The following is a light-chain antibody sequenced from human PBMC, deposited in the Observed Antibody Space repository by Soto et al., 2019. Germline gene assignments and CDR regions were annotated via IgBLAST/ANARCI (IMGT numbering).Light chain of an antibody. Sequence: DALMAQPPVSLPVTLGQPASISCSSNQSLVHSDGIAYFSWFQQRPGRSPRLLIYRVSNRDSGVPARFSGSGSGTDFALKISRVEAEDVGVYYCMQGTHWPITFGQGTRLEIK. CDR1: QSLVHSDGIAY. CDR3: MQGTHWPIT. CDR2: RVS. J-gene: IGKJ5*01. V-gene: IGKV2-30*02.